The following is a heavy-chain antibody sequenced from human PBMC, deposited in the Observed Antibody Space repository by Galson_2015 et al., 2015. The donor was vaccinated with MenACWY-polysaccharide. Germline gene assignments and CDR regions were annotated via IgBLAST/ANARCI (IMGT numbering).Heavy chain of an antibody. CDR3: ARDADHDDYTDALDI. D-gene: IGHD4-11*01. CDR2: ISSSGKSI. J-gene: IGHJ3*02. CDR1: GFSFSSFQ. Sequence: SLRLSCAVSGFSFSSFQMNWVRQAPGKGLAWVSYISSSGKSIYYGDSVKGRFIISRDNSKNSLYLQMNSLRAEDTAIYYCARDADHDDYTDALDIWGHGTMVTVSS. V-gene: IGHV3-48*03.